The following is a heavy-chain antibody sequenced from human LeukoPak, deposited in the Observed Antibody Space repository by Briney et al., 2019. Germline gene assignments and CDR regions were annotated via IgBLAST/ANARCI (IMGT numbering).Heavy chain of an antibody. CDR1: GFTFSNYI. V-gene: IGHV3-23*01. CDR2: IGPTGGDM. J-gene: IGHJ4*02. Sequence: GGSLRLPCAASGFTFSNYIMIWVRQAPGKGLEWVSIIGPTGGDMLYADSVKGRFSISRDNSKNTLFLQMNSLRVDDTAVYYCARDPNWGSGYWGQGTLVTVSS. CDR3: ARDPNWGSGY. D-gene: IGHD7-27*01.